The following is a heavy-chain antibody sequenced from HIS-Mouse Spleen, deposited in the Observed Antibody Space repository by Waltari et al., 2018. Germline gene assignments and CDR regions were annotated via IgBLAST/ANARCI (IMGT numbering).Heavy chain of an antibody. CDR1: GFTFSSSP. D-gene: IGHD3-9*01. J-gene: IGHJ4*02. CDR3: AKVILTGYFYFDY. V-gene: IGHV3-23*01. CDR2: ISGSGGST. Sequence: EVQLLELGGGLVQPGGSLRLSCAASGFTFSSSPMSWVRQAPGKGLEWVSAISGSGGSTYYADSVKGRFTISRDNSKNTLYLQMNSLRAEDTAVYYCAKVILTGYFYFDYWGQGTLVTVSS.